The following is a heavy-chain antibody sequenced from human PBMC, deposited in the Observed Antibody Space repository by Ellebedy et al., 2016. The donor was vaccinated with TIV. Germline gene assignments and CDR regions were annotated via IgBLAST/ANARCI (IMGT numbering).Heavy chain of an antibody. V-gene: IGHV1-2*04. Sequence: ASVKVSXXASGYRFNNYGIGWVRQSPGQGLEWMGWINPKTGATTYAQKFQGWVTMTGDTSTTTVSMELSALKSDDTAVYYCARGGAIPVTVRYSWFDPWGQGTLVTVSS. D-gene: IGHD6-19*01. CDR2: INPKTGAT. J-gene: IGHJ5*02. CDR1: GYRFNNYG. CDR3: ARGGAIPVTVRYSWFDP.